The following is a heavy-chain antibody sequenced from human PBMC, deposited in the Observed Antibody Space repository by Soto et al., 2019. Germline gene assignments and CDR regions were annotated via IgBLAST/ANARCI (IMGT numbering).Heavy chain of an antibody. CDR1: GFTFSSYA. CDR3: GRDAHPCSSGVCLHNWVDP. V-gene: IGHV3-30*03. D-gene: IGHD2-8*01. Sequence: QVQLVESGGGVVQPGRSLRLSCAASGFTFSSYAIHWVRQGPGKGLEWVAVISYDGNNNFYADSVKGRFTISRDVSKNTVSLEMNSLRNEDTAVYSCGRDAHPCSSGVCLHNWVDPWGQGTLVTVSS. J-gene: IGHJ5*02. CDR2: ISYDGNNN.